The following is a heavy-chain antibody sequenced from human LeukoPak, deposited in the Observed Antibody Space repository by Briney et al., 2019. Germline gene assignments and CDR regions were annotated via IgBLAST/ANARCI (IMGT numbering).Heavy chain of an antibody. J-gene: IGHJ4*02. CDR1: GDSVSSNSAA. CDR3: ARDHLFYCSGGSCYGY. Sequence: SQTLSLTCAISGDSVSSNSAAWNWIRQSPSRGLEWLGRTYYRSKWYNDYAVSVKSRITINPDTSKNQFSLKLSSVTAADAAVYYCARDHLFYCSGGSCYGYWGQGTLVTVSS. D-gene: IGHD2-15*01. V-gene: IGHV6-1*01. CDR2: TYYRSKWYN.